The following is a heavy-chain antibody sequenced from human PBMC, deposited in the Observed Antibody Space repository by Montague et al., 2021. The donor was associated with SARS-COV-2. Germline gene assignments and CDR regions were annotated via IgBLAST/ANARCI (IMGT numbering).Heavy chain of an antibody. CDR3: ARDPTPTSAFLQWILDP. J-gene: IGHJ5*02. V-gene: IGHV3-30*03. Sequence: SLRLSFAASGFIVSHYGMHWARQAPGKGLEWVAVMSYDDTIKYYADSVKGRFTISRDNSKSTVWLQMKSLRPEDTAIYYCARDPTPTSAFLQWILDPWGQGTLVTVSS. CDR2: MSYDDTIK. CDR1: GFIVSHYG. D-gene: IGHD3-3*01.